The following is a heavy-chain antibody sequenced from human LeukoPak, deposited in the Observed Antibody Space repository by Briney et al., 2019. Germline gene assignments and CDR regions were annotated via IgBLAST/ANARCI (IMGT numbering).Heavy chain of an antibody. CDR1: GGSISSNSNY. D-gene: IGHD2-21*01. V-gene: IGHV4-39*01. CDR2: ISYGGST. J-gene: IGHJ4*02. CDR3: ARQALWFFDH. Sequence: PSETLSLTCTVSGGSISSNSNYWAWIRQPPGRGLEWIGSISYGGSTYYSPSLGSRVTISVDTSKNQFSLRLSSVTAADTAVYYCARQALWFFDHWGQGTLVTVSS.